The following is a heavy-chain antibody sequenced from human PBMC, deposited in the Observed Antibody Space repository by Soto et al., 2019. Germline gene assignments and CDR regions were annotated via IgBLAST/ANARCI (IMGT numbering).Heavy chain of an antibody. V-gene: IGHV3-30*18. CDR1: GFTFSSYG. D-gene: IGHD2-2*01. CDR3: AKDLAPIPAAIFDY. J-gene: IGHJ4*02. Sequence: GGSLRLSCAASGFTFSSYGMHWVRQAPGKGLEWVAVISYDGSNKYYADSVKGRFTISRDNSKNTLYLQMNSLRAEDTAVYYCAKDLAPIPAAIFDYWGQGTLVTVSS. CDR2: ISYDGSNK.